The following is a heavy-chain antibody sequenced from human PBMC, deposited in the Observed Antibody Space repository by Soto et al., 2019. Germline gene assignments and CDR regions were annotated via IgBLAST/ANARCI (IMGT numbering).Heavy chain of an antibody. CDR3: ARGPPSLIWCGESSDYYGMDV. J-gene: IGHJ6*02. Sequence: QVQLVESGGGVVQPGRSLRLSCAASGFTFSSYGMHWVRQAPGKGLEWVAVIWYDGSNKYYADSVKGRFTISRDNSKNTLYLQMNSMSAEDTAVYYCARGPPSLIWCGESSDYYGMDVWGQGTTVTVSS. CDR2: IWYDGSNK. D-gene: IGHD3-10*01. V-gene: IGHV3-33*01. CDR1: GFTFSSYG.